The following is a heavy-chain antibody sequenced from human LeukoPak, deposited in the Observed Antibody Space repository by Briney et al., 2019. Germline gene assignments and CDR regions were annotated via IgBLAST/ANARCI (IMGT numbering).Heavy chain of an antibody. CDR3: ARCSPGDSSNFYAVLQY. Sequence: SVKVSCKASGGTFSSYAVSWVRLTPGQGLEWLGGIIPVFGTTTYAQKFQAKVTMTADKSTNTAYLEISSLTSDDTAVYCCARCSPGDSSNFYAVLQYWGQGTQVTVST. V-gene: IGHV1-69*06. J-gene: IGHJ4*02. D-gene: IGHD3-22*01. CDR1: GGTFSSYA. CDR2: IIPVFGTT.